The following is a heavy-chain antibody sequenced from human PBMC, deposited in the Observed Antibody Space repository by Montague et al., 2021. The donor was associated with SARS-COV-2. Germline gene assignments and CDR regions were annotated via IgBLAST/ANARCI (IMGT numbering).Heavy chain of an antibody. CDR3: ARDAHYDSLTGYFGY. D-gene: IGHD3-9*01. Sequence: SLRLSCAASGFTFSSYSMNWVRQAPGKGLEWVSAISCISSYIYYANSVKGRFTISRDNTKNSLYLQMSSLRAEDTAVYYCARDAHYDSLTGYFGYWGQGTMVTVST. V-gene: IGHV3-21*01. CDR1: GFTFSSYS. J-gene: IGHJ3*01. CDR2: ISCISSYI.